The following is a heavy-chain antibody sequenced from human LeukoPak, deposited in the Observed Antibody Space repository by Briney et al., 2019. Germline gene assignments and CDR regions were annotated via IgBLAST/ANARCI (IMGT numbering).Heavy chain of an antibody. CDR2: INSASSDI. Sequence: PGGSLRLSCAASGFAFSTYTMNWVRQAPGKGLEWISCINSASSDIYYADSVWGRFTISRDNAKNSLYLQMNSLRAEDTGVYYCARDRYPLGSYAPPFDYWGQGILVTVSS. CDR1: GFAFSTYT. J-gene: IGHJ4*02. V-gene: IGHV3-21*01. CDR3: ARDRYPLGSYAPPFDY. D-gene: IGHD3-16*01.